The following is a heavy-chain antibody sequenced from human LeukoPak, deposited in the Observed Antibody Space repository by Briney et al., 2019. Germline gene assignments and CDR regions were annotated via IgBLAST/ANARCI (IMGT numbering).Heavy chain of an antibody. D-gene: IGHD4-17*01. Sequence: SETLSLTCAVSGYSISSGYYWGWIRQPPGKGLEWIGSIYHSGSTYYNPSLKSRVTISVDTSKNQFSLKLSSVTAADTAVCYCARIATTVTTEHDYWGQGTLVTVSS. J-gene: IGHJ4*02. V-gene: IGHV4-38-2*01. CDR1: GYSISSGYY. CDR2: IYHSGST. CDR3: ARIATTVTTEHDY.